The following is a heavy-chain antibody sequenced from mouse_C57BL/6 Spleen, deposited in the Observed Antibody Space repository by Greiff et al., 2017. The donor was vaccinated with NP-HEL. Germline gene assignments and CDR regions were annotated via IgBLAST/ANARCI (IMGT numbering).Heavy chain of an antibody. CDR3: ASVYYGSSYWYFDV. V-gene: IGHV1-4*01. D-gene: IGHD1-1*01. J-gene: IGHJ1*03. CDR1: GYTFTSYT. Sequence: QVQLQQSGAELARPGASVKMSCKASGYTFTSYTMHWVKQRPGQGLEWIGYINPSSGYTKYNQKFKDKATLTADKSSSTAYMQLSSLTSEYSAVYYCASVYYGSSYWYFDVWGTGTTVTVSS. CDR2: INPSSGYT.